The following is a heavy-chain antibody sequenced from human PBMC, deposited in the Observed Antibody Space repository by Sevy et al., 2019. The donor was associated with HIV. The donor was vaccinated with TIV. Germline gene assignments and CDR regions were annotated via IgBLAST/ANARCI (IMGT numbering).Heavy chain of an antibody. CDR1: GFTLSDYY. J-gene: IGHJ6*02. D-gene: IGHD3-16*01. CDR3: ARDHVKDGKGGDYYYHAMDV. V-gene: IGHV3-11*01. Sequence: GGSLRLSCTASGFTLSDYYMSWIRQAPGKGLQWISYISGSDDSGGDDTMYYADSVKGRFTISRDNAKNSLYLQMSSLRADDTAVYYCARDHVKDGKGGDYYYHAMDVWGRGTTVTVSS. CDR2: ISGSDDSGGDDTM.